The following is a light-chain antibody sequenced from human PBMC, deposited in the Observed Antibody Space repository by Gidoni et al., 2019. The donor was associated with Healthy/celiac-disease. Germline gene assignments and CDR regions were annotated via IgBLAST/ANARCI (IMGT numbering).Light chain of an antibody. V-gene: IGLV4-69*01. CDR3: QTWGTGIRV. CDR1: SGHSSYA. J-gene: IGLJ3*02. CDR2: LNSDGSH. Sequence: QLVRTQSPSASASLGASVKLTCTLSSGHSSYAIAWHQQQPEKGPRYLMKLNSDGSHSKGDGIPDRFSGSSSGAERYLTFSSLQSEDAAYYYCQTWGTGIRVFGGGTKLTVL.